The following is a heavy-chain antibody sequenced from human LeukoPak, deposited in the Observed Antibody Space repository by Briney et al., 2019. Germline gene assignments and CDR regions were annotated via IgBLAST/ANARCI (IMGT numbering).Heavy chain of an antibody. CDR2: IKHDGSTT. V-gene: IGHV3-7*01. Sequence: PGGSLRLSCAASGFSFNNFAMSWVRQAPGKGLEWVANIKHDGSTTYYLDSVRGRFTLSRDNAKNSLFLQMNSLRADDTAVYYCARGGVRGILLPVDYWGQGTLVTVSS. D-gene: IGHD3-10*01. J-gene: IGHJ4*02. CDR1: GFSFNNFA. CDR3: ARGGVRGILLPVDY.